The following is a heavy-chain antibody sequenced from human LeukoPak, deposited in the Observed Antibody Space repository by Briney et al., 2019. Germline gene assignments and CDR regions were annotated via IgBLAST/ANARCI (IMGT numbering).Heavy chain of an antibody. D-gene: IGHD3-10*01. CDR3: AKDTRGSESIDY. V-gene: IGHV3-30*18. CDR2: ISYDGSNK. J-gene: IGHJ4*02. Sequence: GGSLRLSCAASGFTFSNYGMHWVRQAPGKGLEWVAVISYDGSNKYYADSVKGRFTISRDNSKNTLYLQMNSLRAEDTAVYYCAKDTRGSESIDYWGQGTLVTVSS. CDR1: GFTFSNYG.